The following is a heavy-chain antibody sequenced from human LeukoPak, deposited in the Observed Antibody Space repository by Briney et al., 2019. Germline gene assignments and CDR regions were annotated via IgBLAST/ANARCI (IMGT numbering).Heavy chain of an antibody. CDR2: IYYSGST. D-gene: IGHD2-2*02. Sequence: SETLSLTCNVYGGSISSGDYYWSWIRQPPGKGLEWIGYIYYSGSTYYNPSLKSRVIISVDTSKNQFSLKLSSVTAADTAVYYCARHRKKATRGYCSSTSCYRNWFDPWGQGTLVTVSS. J-gene: IGHJ5*02. V-gene: IGHV4-30-4*01. CDR1: GGSISSGDYY. CDR3: ARHRKKATRGYCSSTSCYRNWFDP.